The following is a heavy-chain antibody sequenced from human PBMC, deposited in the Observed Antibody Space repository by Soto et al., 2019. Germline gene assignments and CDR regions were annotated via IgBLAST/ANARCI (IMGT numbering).Heavy chain of an antibody. V-gene: IGHV4-39*01. CDR1: GGSISNSRYY. CDR2: IYYSGNT. J-gene: IGHJ1*01. D-gene: IGHD3-16*02. Sequence: QLQLQESGPGLLRPSETLSLTCTVSGGSISNSRYYWGWLRQTPGKGLEWIGNIYYSGNTYYNPSLKSRVTISVDTSKNQFSLNLSSVTVADTAVYYCARLPGVIDLWGQGTLVTVSS. CDR3: ARLPGVIDL.